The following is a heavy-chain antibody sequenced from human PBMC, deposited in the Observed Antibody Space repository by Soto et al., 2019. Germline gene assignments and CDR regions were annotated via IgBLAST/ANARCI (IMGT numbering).Heavy chain of an antibody. Sequence: SQTRALTCAISGDSVSGNSAAWNWIRQSPSRGLEWLGRTYYRSKWYNDYAVSVKGRITINPDPSKNQVSLQLVCVTPDDTAVYYCARGRLRRVARPGNRFRPWAQGSLFTVAS. V-gene: IGHV6-1*01. CDR2: TYYRSKWYN. CDR3: ARGRLRRVARPGNRFRP. CDR1: GDSVSGNSAA. J-gene: IGHJ5*02. D-gene: IGHD6-6*01.